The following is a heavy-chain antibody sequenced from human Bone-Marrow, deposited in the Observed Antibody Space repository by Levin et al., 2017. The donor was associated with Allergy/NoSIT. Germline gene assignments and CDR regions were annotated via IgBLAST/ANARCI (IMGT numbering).Heavy chain of an antibody. CDR1: GFTFSSYW. Sequence: GESLKISCAASGFTFSSYWMSWVRQAPGKGLEWVANIKQDGSEKYYVDSVKGRFTISRDNAKNSLYLQMNSLRAEDTAVYYCARRLRGGNDGELDYWGQGTLVTVSS. J-gene: IGHJ4*02. CDR3: ARRLRGGNDGELDY. CDR2: IKQDGSEK. V-gene: IGHV3-7*01. D-gene: IGHD1-1*01.